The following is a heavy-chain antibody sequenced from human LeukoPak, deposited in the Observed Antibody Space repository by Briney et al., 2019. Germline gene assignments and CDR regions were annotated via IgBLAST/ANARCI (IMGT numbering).Heavy chain of an antibody. D-gene: IGHD6-19*01. CDR1: GFTFDDYA. V-gene: IGHV3-9*01. CDR3: TRGGIAVAGALYYFDY. Sequence: TGGSLRLSCAASGFTFDDYAMHWVRQAPGKGLEWVSGISWNSGSIGYADSVKGRFTISRDNAKNSLYLQMNSLRAEDTALYYCTRGGIAVAGALYYFDYWGQGTLVTVSS. CDR2: ISWNSGSI. J-gene: IGHJ4*02.